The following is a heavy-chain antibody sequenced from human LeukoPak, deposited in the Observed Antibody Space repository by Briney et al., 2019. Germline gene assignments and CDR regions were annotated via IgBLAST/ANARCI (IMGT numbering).Heavy chain of an antibody. CDR3: ARDRPRGYFDY. J-gene: IGHJ4*02. Sequence: PGGSLRLSCAASGFTVSSNYMSWVRQAPGKGLEWVANIKQDGSERNYVDSVKGRFTISRDNARNSLYLQMNSLRAEDTAVYFYARDRPRGYFDYWGQGTLVTVSS. V-gene: IGHV3-7*01. CDR1: GFTVSSNY. CDR2: IKQDGSER.